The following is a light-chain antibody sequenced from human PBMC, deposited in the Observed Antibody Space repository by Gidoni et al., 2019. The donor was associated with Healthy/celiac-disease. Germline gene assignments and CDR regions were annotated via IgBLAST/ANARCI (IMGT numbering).Light chain of an antibody. J-gene: IGKJ3*01. CDR1: QSVLYSSNNKNY. V-gene: IGKV4-1*01. CDR2: WAS. Sequence: DIVMTQSPASLTVSLGERATINCKSSQSVLYSSNNKNYLAWYQQKPGQPPKLLIYWASTRESGVPYRFSGSGSGTDFTLTISSLQAEDVAVYYCQQYYSTLFTFGPGTKVDIK. CDR3: QQYYSTLFT.